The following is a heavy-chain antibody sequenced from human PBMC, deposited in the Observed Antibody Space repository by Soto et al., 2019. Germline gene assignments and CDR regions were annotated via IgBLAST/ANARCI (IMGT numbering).Heavy chain of an antibody. V-gene: IGHV1-69*01. J-gene: IGHJ3*02. D-gene: IGHD2-15*01. Sequence: QVQLVQSGAEVKKPGSSVKVSCKASGGTFSSYAISWVRQAPGQGLEWMGGIIPIFGTANYAQKFQGRVRITADESTSTAYMELSSLRSEDTAVYYCARDPGGDCSGGSCYAEHAFDIWGQGTMVTVSS. CDR2: IIPIFGTA. CDR3: ARDPGGDCSGGSCYAEHAFDI. CDR1: GGTFSSYA.